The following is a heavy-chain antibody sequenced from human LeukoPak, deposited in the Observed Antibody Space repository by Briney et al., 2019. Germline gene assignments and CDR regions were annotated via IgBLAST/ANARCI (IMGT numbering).Heavy chain of an antibody. Sequence: ASVKVSCKASGYTFTGYYMHWVRQAPGQGLEWMGRINPNSGGTNYAQKFQGMVTMTRDTSISTAYMELSRLRSDDTAVYYCARDYCSSTSCLFDYWGQGTLVTVSS. J-gene: IGHJ4*02. CDR1: GYTFTGYY. CDR2: INPNSGGT. D-gene: IGHD2-2*01. V-gene: IGHV1-2*06. CDR3: ARDYCSSTSCLFDY.